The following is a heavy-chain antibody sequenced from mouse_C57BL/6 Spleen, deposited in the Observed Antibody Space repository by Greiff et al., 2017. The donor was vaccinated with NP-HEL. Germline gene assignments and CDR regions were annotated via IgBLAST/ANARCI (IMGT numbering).Heavy chain of an antibody. J-gene: IGHJ1*03. CDR2: IHPSDSDT. Sequence: QVQLQQPGAELVKPGASVKVSCKASGYTFTSYWMHWVKQRPGQGLEWIGRIHPSDSDTNYNQKFKGKATLTVDKSYSTAYMQLSSLTSEDSAVYDCAIRGPYYYGSSYGYCDDWGTGTTVTVSS. CDR1: GYTFTSYW. D-gene: IGHD1-1*01. CDR3: AIRGPYYYGSSYGYCDD. V-gene: IGHV1-74*01.